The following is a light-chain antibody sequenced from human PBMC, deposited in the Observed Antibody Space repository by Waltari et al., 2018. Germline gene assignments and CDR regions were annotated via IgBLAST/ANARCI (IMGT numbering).Light chain of an antibody. Sequence: QSALTQPASVSGSPGQSITISCTGTSSDVGGYNYVSWYQQHPGKPPKLMIYVVPNRPPGVSNRFAGSKSGNTASLTISGLQAEDEADYYCSSYTGSSTIYVFGTGTKVTVL. CDR1: SSDVGGYNY. J-gene: IGLJ1*01. CDR3: SSYTGSSTIYV. CDR2: VVP. V-gene: IGLV2-14*01.